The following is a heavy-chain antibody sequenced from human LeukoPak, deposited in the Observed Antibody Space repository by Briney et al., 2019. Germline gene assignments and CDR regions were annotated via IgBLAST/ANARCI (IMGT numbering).Heavy chain of an antibody. D-gene: IGHD3-22*01. CDR1: GGSISSGDYY. CDR2: IYYSGST. J-gene: IGHJ4*02. V-gene: IGHV4-30-4*01. CDR3: ARGLRYYYDSSGYYYASYYFDY. Sequence: SQTLSLTCTVSGGSISSGDYYWSWTRQPPGKGLEWIGYIYYSGSTYYNPSLKSRVTISVDTSKNQFSLKLSSVTAADTAVYYCARGLRYYYDSSGYYYASYYFDYWGQGTLVTVSS.